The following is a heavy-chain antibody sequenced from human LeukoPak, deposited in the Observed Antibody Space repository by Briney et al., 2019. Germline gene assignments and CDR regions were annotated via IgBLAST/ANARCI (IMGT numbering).Heavy chain of an antibody. V-gene: IGHV3-23*01. Sequence: GGSLRLSCAASGFTFSSYAMSWVRQAPGKGLEWVSAISGSGGSTYYADSVKGRLTISRDNSKNTLYLQMNSLRAEDTAVYYCAKDRGRDGYNEYWGQRTLVTVSS. CDR2: ISGSGGST. J-gene: IGHJ4*02. CDR1: GFTFSSYA. D-gene: IGHD5-24*01. CDR3: AKDRGRDGYNEY.